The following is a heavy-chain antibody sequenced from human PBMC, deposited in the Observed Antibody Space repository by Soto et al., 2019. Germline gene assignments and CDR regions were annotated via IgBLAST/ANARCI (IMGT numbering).Heavy chain of an antibody. CDR3: AKDLSLWFGEPRFDS. CDR1: GFPFDDYA. CDR2: ISWNSGSI. V-gene: IGHV3-9*01. J-gene: IGHJ4*02. D-gene: IGHD3-10*01. Sequence: EVQLVESGGGLVQPGRSLRLSCAASGFPFDDYAMHWVRQTPGKGLEWVSGISWNSGSIDYADSVKGRFTISRDNAKTSLYLQMNSLRPEDTALYYCAKDLSLWFGEPRFDSWGQGTLVTVSS.